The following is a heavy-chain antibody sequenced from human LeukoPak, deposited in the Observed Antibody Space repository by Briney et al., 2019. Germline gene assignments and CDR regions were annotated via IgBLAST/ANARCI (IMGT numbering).Heavy chain of an antibody. Sequence: SETLSLTCAVYGGSFSGYYWSWIRQPPGKGLEWIGRIYTSGSTNYNPSFKSRVTISLDTSKSQFSLKLRFVTTADTAVYYCAREGDPGSGYNYGNWLDPWGQGTLVTVSS. D-gene: IGHD5-24*01. CDR1: GGSFSGYY. V-gene: IGHV4-59*10. CDR3: AREGDPGSGYNYGNWLDP. J-gene: IGHJ5*02. CDR2: IYTSGST.